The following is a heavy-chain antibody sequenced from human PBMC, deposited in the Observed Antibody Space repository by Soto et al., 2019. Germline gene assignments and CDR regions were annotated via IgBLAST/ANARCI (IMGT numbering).Heavy chain of an antibody. CDR2: IYYSGNT. Sequence: SETLSLTFTVSGGSVGGGSYSWSWIRQPLGKGLEWIGYIYYSGNTDYNPSLRGRATISVDKAKNHFSMQLTSVTSADTAIYYCARDSVLAYY. D-gene: IGHD3-3*02. V-gene: IGHV4-61*03. CDR1: GGSVGGGSYS. J-gene: IGHJ6*03. CDR3: ARDSVLAYY.